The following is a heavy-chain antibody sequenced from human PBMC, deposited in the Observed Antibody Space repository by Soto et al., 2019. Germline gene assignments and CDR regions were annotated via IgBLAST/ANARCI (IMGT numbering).Heavy chain of an antibody. J-gene: IGHJ4*02. V-gene: IGHV3-7*03. CDR1: GFTFSSYW. CDR2: IKQDGSEK. Sequence: GGSLTLSCAASGFTFSSYWMSWVRQAPGKGLVWVANIKQDGSEKYYVDSVKGRFTISRDNAKNSLYLQMNSLRAEDTAVYSCARSQGGSGSYYFDYWGQGTLVTVSS. CDR3: ARSQGGSGSYYFDY. D-gene: IGHD1-26*01.